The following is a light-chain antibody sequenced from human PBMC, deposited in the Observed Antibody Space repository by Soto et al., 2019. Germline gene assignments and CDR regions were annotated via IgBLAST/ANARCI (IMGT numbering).Light chain of an antibody. J-gene: IGKJ3*01. CDR1: QSISKY. V-gene: IGKV1-39*01. Sequence: DIQMTQSPSSLSTSVGDKVTITCRASQSISKYLNWYQQKPGKAPKLLISVASSLQSEAPSRFSGDGSETDFTLSISSLQPEDSATYYCQQSFTTPFTFGPGTKVDVK. CDR3: QQSFTTPFT. CDR2: VAS.